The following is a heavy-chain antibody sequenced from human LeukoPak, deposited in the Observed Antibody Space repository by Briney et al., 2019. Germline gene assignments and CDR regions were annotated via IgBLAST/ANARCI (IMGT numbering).Heavy chain of an antibody. CDR3: ARTTLGYCSGGSCSHYFDY. CDR2: ITSSSSYI. D-gene: IGHD2-15*01. CDR1: GFTFSSYS. Sequence: GGSLRLSCSASGFTFSSYSMNWVRQAPGKGLEWVSSITSSSSYIYYADSLKGRFTISRDNANNSLYLQMNSLRAEDTAVYYCARTTLGYCSGGSCSHYFDYWGQGTLVTVSS. J-gene: IGHJ4*02. V-gene: IGHV3-21*01.